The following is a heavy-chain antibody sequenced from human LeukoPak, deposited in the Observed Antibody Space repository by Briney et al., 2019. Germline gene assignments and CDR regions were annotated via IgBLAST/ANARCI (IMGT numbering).Heavy chain of an antibody. Sequence: GASLQISCQGSGSSFTSYWIGWVRQMPGKGLEWMGIIYPGDSDTRYSPSFQGQVTISADKSISTAYLQWSSLRASDTAMYYCARPVGVGAAAVAWGQGTLVTVSS. J-gene: IGHJ5*02. V-gene: IGHV5-51*01. D-gene: IGHD6-13*01. CDR3: ARPVGVGAAAVA. CDR1: GSSFTSYW. CDR2: IYPGDSDT.